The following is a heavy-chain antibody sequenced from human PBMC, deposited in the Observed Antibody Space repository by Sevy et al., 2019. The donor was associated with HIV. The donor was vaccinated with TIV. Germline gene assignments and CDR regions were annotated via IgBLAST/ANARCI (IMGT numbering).Heavy chain of an antibody. D-gene: IGHD3-22*01. V-gene: IGHV1-24*01. CDR2: FDPEDGET. CDR3: ASAREYYEDSSGYLDY. Sequence: ASVKVSCKVSEYSLTKLSMHWVRQAPGKGREWMGRFDPEDGETIFAQKFQGRVTMTEDTSTDTAYMQLSSLRSEDTAVYYCASAREYYEDSSGYLDYWGKGTLVTVSS. J-gene: IGHJ4*02. CDR1: EYSLTKLS.